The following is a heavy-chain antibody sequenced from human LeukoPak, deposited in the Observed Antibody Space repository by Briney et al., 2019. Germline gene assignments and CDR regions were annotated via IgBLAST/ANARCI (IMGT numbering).Heavy chain of an antibody. V-gene: IGHV3-30*03. CDR2: ISYDGSNK. CDR1: GFTFSSYS. Sequence: GGSLRLSCAASGFTFSSYSMNWVRQAPGKGLEWVAVISYDGSNKYYADSVKGRFTISRDNSKNTLYLQMNSLRAEDTAVYYCARSVIAVAGPFDYWGQGTLVTVSS. CDR3: ARSVIAVAGPFDY. J-gene: IGHJ4*02. D-gene: IGHD6-19*01.